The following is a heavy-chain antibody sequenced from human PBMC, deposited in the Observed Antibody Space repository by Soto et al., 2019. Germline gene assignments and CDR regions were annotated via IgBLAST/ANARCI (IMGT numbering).Heavy chain of an antibody. V-gene: IGHV4-59*01. CDR3: AREILNSSSWYPFDY. J-gene: IGHJ4*02. D-gene: IGHD6-13*01. CDR2: IYYSGST. Sequence: SEALSLTCTVSVGSTSSYYWSWIRQPPGKGLEWIGYIYYSGSTNYNPSLKSRVTISVDTSKNQFSLKLSSVTAADTAVHYCAREILNSSSWYPFDYWGQGTLVTVSS. CDR1: VGSTSSYY.